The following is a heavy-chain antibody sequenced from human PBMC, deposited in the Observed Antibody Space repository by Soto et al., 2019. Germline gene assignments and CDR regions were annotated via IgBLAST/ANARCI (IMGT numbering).Heavy chain of an antibody. CDR2: ISSRSDTL. V-gene: IGHV3-48*02. CDR3: ARDWDIVILSVPIPNYNYGMDV. CDR1: GFTFSAYP. D-gene: IGHD2-15*01. J-gene: IGHJ6*02. Sequence: PGGSLRLSCEGSGFTFSAYPMNWVRQAPGKGLEWVSYISSRSDTLYYADSVKGRFTISRDNAKNSVYLQVNNLRDEDTAVYYCARDWDIVILSVPIPNYNYGMDVWGQGTTVSVSS.